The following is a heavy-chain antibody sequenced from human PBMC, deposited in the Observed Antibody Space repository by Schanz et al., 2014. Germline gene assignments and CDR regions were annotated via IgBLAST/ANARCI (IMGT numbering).Heavy chain of an antibody. CDR1: GLIFSNYV. D-gene: IGHD3-10*01. CDR2: ISGDHRNT. J-gene: IGHJ4*02. V-gene: IGHV3-23*01. Sequence: EVQLLESGGGLVQPGGSLKLSCAASGLIFSNYVMSWVRQAPGKGPEWVSSISGDHRNTFYADSVKGRFTISRDNAKNSLYLQMNSLRAEDTAVYHCVSSGSYSSYAFWGQGTLVTVSS. CDR3: VSSGSYSSYAF.